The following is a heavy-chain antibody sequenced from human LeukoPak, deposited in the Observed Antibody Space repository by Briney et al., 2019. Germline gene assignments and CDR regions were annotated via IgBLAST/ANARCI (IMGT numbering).Heavy chain of an antibody. CDR2: INHSGST. CDR3: ARVRRLGSRAPTAPV. Sequence: SETLSLTCAVYGGSFSGYYWSCIRQPSGKGLEWIGEINHSGSTNYNPSLKSRVTISVDTSKNHFSLKLSLVPAADTAVNSCARVRRLGSRAPTAPVWG. V-gene: IGHV4-34*01. D-gene: IGHD1-14*01. J-gene: IGHJ6*02. CDR1: GGSFSGYY.